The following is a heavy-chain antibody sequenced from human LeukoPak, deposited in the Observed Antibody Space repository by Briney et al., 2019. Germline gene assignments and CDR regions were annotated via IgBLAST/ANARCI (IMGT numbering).Heavy chain of an antibody. Sequence: KSGGSLRLSCAASGFTFSSYEMNWVCQAPGKGLEWVSYISSSSSYIYYADSVKGRFTISRDNAKNSLYLQMNSLRAEDTAVYYCAREEIGGSGWYEYWGQGTLVTVSS. J-gene: IGHJ4*02. V-gene: IGHV3-21*05. CDR3: AREEIGGSGWYEY. D-gene: IGHD6-19*01. CDR2: ISSSSSYI. CDR1: GFTFSSYE.